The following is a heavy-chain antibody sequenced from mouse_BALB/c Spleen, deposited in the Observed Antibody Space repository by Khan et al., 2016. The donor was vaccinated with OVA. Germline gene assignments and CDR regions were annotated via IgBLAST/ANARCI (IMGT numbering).Heavy chain of an antibody. V-gene: IGHV2-6-1*01. CDR2: LWSDGST. D-gene: IGHD2-10*01. CDR3: ARQPYYHYNIMDY. Sequence: QVQLKESGPGLVAPSQSLSITCTISGFSLTNYGVHWVRQPPGKGLEWLVVLWSDGSTTYNSALKSRLTISKDNSKSQVFLKMNSLQTDDTAMYFCARQPYYHYNIMDYWGQGTPVTVSS. CDR1: GFSLTNYG. J-gene: IGHJ4*01.